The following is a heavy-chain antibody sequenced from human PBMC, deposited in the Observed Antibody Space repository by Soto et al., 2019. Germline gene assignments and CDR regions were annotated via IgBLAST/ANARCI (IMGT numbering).Heavy chain of an antibody. J-gene: IGHJ6*02. D-gene: IGHD4-4*01. CDR1: CGSFSGYY. CDR2: INHSGST. V-gene: IGHV4-34*01. CDR3: ASGDYNAEGSYYYYYYGMDV. Sequence: SETLSLTFAFYCGSFSGYYWSGIRQPPGKGLEWIGEINHSGSTNYNPSLKSRVTISVDTSKNQFSLKLSSVTAADTAVYYCASGDYNAEGSYYYYYYGMDVWGQGTTVTVSS.